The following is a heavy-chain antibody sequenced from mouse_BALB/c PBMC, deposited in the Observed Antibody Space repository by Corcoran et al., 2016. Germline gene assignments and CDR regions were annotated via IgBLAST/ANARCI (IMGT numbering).Heavy chain of an antibody. CDR3: ARSGTFDY. CDR2: IDPENGNT. CDR1: GFNLIDYY. J-gene: IGHJ2*01. D-gene: IGHD4-1*01. V-gene: IGHV14-1*02. Sequence: EVQLQQSGAELVRPGALVKLSCKASGFNLIDYYMHWVKQRPEQGLEWIGWIDPENGNTIYDPKFQGKASITADTSSNTAYLQLSSLTSEDTAVYYCARSGTFDYWGQGTTLTVSS.